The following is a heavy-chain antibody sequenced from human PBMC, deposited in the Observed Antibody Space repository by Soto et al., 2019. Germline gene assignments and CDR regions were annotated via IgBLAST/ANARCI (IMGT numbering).Heavy chain of an antibody. V-gene: IGHV3-23*01. CDR3: AKDSTITIFGVVITIQGYYGMDV. CDR2: ISGSGGST. J-gene: IGHJ6*02. CDR1: GFTFSSYA. Sequence: GGSLRLSCAASGFTFSSYAMSWVRQAPGKGLEWVSAISGSGGSTYYADSVKGRFTISRDNSENTLYLQMNSLRAEDTAVYYCAKDSTITIFGVVITIQGYYGMDVWGQGTTVTVSS. D-gene: IGHD3-3*01.